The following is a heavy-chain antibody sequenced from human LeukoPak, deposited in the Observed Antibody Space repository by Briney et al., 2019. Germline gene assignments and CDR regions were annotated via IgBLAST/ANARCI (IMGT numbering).Heavy chain of an antibody. CDR2: IGGSGGSS. CDR3: ARKAGYYYGSGDY. CDR1: GFTFSSYA. D-gene: IGHD3-10*01. Sequence: GGSLRLSCAASGFTFSSYAMNWVRQAPGKGLEWVSAIGGSGGSSYYADSVKGRVTISRDNSKNTLYLQMNSLRAEDTAVYYCARKAGYYYGSGDYWGQGTLVTVSS. J-gene: IGHJ4*02. V-gene: IGHV3-23*01.